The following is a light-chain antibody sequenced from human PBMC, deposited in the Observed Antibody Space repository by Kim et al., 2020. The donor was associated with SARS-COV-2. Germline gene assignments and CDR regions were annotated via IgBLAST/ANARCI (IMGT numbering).Light chain of an antibody. CDR3: KQYKSLSPWT. CDR1: QNISNW. CDR2: KSS. V-gene: IGKV1-5*03. J-gene: IGKJ1*01. Sequence: DIQMTQSPSTLSASVGDRVTLTCRASQNISNWLAWYQQKPGKAPKLLIYKSSSLEGGVPSRFSGSGSGTEFSLTTSSLQPDDCAAYYSKQYKSLSPWTFGQGTKVDIK.